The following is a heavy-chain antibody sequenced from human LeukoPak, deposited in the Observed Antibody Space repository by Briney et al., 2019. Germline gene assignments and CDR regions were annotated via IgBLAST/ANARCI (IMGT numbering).Heavy chain of an antibody. CDR2: ISVGGAQE. CDR1: GLLFSTHG. J-gene: IGHJ3*02. Sequence: GRSLRLVCAASGLLFSTHGFHWFRQAPGKGLEWVTYISVGGAQEFYAESVKGRFSISRDNSKSTLYLQMNSLRAEDTAVYYCAKDRDILTGSDAFDIWGQGTMVTVSS. V-gene: IGHV3-33*03. CDR3: AKDRDILTGSDAFDI. D-gene: IGHD3-9*01.